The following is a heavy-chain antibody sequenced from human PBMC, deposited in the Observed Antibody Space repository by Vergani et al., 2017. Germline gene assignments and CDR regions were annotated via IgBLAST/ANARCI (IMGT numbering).Heavy chain of an antibody. D-gene: IGHD6-13*01. CDR1: GFTFSNYA. CDR2: ISGSGGDT. J-gene: IGHJ4*02. V-gene: IGHV3-23*01. CDR3: ARVSASSWYRY. Sequence: EVQLLESGGGLVQPGGSLRLSCEASGFTFSNYAMSWVRQAPGKGLEWVSAISGSGGDTYYADSVKGRFIISRDNSKNTLYLQMNSLRAEDTAVYYCARVSASSWYRYWGQGTLVTVSS.